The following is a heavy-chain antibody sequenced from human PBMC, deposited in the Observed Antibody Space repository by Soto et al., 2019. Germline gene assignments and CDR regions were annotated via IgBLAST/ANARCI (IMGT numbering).Heavy chain of an antibody. CDR1: GATYSNSA. Sequence: QVQLVQSGAEVKKPGSSVKVSCKASGATYSNSAISWVRQAPGQGLEWMGGINPILGIPDYAHKFQGRVTITADESTNTVYMDLGSLMSEDTALYFCARGGVDVVATSAFDYWGQGTLVTVSS. D-gene: IGHD5-12*01. CDR3: ARGGVDVVATSAFDY. V-gene: IGHV1-69*10. CDR2: INPILGIP. J-gene: IGHJ4*02.